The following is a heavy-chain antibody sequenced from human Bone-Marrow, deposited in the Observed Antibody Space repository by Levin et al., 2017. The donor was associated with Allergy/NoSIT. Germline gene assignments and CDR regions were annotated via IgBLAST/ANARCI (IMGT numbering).Heavy chain of an antibody. D-gene: IGHD6-13*01. CDR3: ARDRVTAADGTYYFYGMDV. Sequence: LSQTLSLTCTVSGDSISSYFWSWIRQPPGKGLEWIGYISYSGNSKYNPSLRSRVTISVDTSKIQFSLKLRSVTAADTAIYYCARDRVTAADGTYYFYGMDVWGQGTTVTVSS. CDR2: ISYSGNS. V-gene: IGHV4-59*01. J-gene: IGHJ6*02. CDR1: GDSISSYF.